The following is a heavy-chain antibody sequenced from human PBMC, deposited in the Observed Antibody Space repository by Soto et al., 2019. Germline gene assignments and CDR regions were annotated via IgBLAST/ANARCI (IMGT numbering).Heavy chain of an antibody. CDR3: ARENNIVVVVAVMGE. D-gene: IGHD2-15*01. J-gene: IGHJ4*02. Sequence: PGGSLRLSCAASGFTFSSYAMHWVRQAPGKGLEYVSAISSNGGSTYYANSVKGRFTISRDNSKNTLYLQMGSLRAEDTAVYYCARENNIVVVVAVMGEWGQGTLVTVSS. V-gene: IGHV3-64*01. CDR1: GFTFSSYA. CDR2: ISSNGGST.